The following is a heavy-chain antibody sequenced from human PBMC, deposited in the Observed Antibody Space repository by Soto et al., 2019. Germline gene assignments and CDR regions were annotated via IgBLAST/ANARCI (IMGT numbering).Heavy chain of an antibody. Sequence: SGTLSLTCTASGISVSPYHWSWIRQTPGKGLEWSGYIHYTGSQKYNPSLKRRVSTSLGTTKNQFSLRLRSVTAPDTAVYYCGRGGGYYGDYTYFDYWGQGALVTVSS. J-gene: IGHJ4*02. CDR1: GISVSPYH. CDR3: GRGGGYYGDYTYFDY. CDR2: IHYTGSQ. V-gene: IGHV4-59*02. D-gene: IGHD4-17*01.